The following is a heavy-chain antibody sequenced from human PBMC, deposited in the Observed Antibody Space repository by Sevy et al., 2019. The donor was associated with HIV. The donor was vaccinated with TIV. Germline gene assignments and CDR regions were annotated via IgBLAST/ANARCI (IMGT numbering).Heavy chain of an antibody. CDR2: ISAYNGNT. D-gene: IGHD1-7*01. J-gene: IGHJ6*02. CDR3: ARSLELRYYYGMDV. Sequence: ATVKVSCKASGYTFTSYGISWVRQAPRQGLERMGWISAYNGNTNYAQKLQGRVTMTTDTSTSTAYMELRSLRSDDTAVYYCARSLELRYYYGMDVWGQGTTVTVSS. V-gene: IGHV1-18*01. CDR1: GYTFTSYG.